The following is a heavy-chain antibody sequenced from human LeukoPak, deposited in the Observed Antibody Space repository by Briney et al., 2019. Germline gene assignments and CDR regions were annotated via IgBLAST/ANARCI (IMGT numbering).Heavy chain of an antibody. J-gene: IGHJ4*02. D-gene: IGHD3-3*01. CDR2: INGGSFTI. V-gene: IGHV3-48*01. CDR3: ARDMPAYYEFWSGFSNFDY. CDR1: GFTFSSYS. Sequence: GGSLRLSCAASGFTFSSYSMNWVRQAPGKGLEWISYINGGSFTIYYADSVKGRFTISRDNAKNSLYLQMNSLRAEDTAVYYCARDMPAYYEFWSGFSNFDYWGQGTLVTVSS.